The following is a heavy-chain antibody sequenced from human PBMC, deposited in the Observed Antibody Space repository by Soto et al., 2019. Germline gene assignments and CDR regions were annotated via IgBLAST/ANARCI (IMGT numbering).Heavy chain of an antibody. CDR3: AKDGGISMVRGVITNSSGFDN. V-gene: IGHV3-9*01. D-gene: IGHD3-10*01. CDR1: GFTFDDYA. J-gene: IGHJ4*01. CDR2: ISWNSGSI. Sequence: EVQLVESGGGLVQPGRSLRLSCAASGFTFDDYAMHWVRQAPGKGLEWVSGISWNSGSIGYADSVKGRFTISRANAKNSIYLQMHSLRAEETAWYYCAKDGGISMVRGVITNSSGFDNWGHGTRVSVSS.